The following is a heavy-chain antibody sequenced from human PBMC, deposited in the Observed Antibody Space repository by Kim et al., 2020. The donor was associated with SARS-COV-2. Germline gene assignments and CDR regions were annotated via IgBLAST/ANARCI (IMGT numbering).Heavy chain of an antibody. CDR2: T. Sequence: TNDNPSLNRRGTISVDASKNPFSLKRSSVTAADQAVYYCARDARLMGFDYWGQGTLVTVSS. CDR3: ARDARLMGFDY. J-gene: IGHJ4*02. V-gene: IGHV4-59*01. D-gene: IGHD2-8*01.